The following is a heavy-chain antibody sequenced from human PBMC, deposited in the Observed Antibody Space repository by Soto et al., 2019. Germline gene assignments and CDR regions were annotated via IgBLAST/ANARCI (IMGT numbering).Heavy chain of an antibody. CDR1: GGTFSSYA. J-gene: IGHJ4*02. D-gene: IGHD3-22*01. CDR3: AREERDYYDSRGYSDD. CDR2: IIPIFGTA. V-gene: IGHV1-69*12. Sequence: QVQLVQSGAEVKKPGSSVKVSCKASGGTFSSYAISWVRQAPGQGLEWMGGIIPIFGTANYAQKFQGRFTITADESTSTADMELGSLRSEDTAVYYCAREERDYYDSRGYSDDWGQGSLVTVSS.